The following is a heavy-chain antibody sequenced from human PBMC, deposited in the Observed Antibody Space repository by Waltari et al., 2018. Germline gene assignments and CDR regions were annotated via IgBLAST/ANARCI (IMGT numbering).Heavy chain of an antibody. CDR3: AKDGTTLKNYYGLDV. V-gene: IGHV3-9*01. CDR2: ISRNSDRI. Sequence: EVQLVESGGGLVQPGRSLRLSCAASVSTFDDYAMHWVRQAPGKGLEWVSGISRNSDRIGYADSLKGRFTISRDNAKNSLYLQMNSLRAEDSALYFCAKDGTTLKNYYGLDVWGQGTTVTVSS. J-gene: IGHJ6*02. CDR1: VSTFDDYA. D-gene: IGHD4-4*01.